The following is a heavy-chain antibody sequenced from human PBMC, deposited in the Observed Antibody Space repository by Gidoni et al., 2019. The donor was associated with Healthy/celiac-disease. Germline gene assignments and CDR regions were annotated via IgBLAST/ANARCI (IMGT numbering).Heavy chain of an antibody. CDR3: ARDKGNYYDSSSNWFDP. J-gene: IGHJ5*02. V-gene: IGHV3-21*01. CDR1: GFTFSRSS. Sequence: EVQLVETGGGLVKPGGSLRLPWTASGFTFSRSSMNWVRQSPGKGLEWVSSISSRSSYIYYADSGKGRFTISRDNAKNSLYLQMNSLSAEDTAVYSCARDKGNYYDSSSNWFDPWGQGTLVTVSS. D-gene: IGHD3-22*01. CDR2: ISSRSSYI.